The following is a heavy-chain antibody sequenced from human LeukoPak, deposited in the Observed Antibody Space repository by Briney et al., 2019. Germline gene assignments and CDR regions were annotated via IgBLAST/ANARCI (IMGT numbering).Heavy chain of an antibody. CDR1: GYTFTGYY. J-gene: IGHJ3*02. CDR3: ARDISVATVDAFDI. Sequence: GASVKVSCKASGYTFTGYYMHWVRQAPGQGLEWMGWINPNSGGTNYAQKLQGRVTMTTDTSTSTAYMELRSLRSDDTAVYYCARDISVATVDAFDIWGQGTMVTVSS. D-gene: IGHD4-17*01. CDR2: INPNSGGT. V-gene: IGHV1-2*02.